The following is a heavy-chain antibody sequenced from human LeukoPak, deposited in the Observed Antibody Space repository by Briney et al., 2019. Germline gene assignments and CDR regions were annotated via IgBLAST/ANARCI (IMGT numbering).Heavy chain of an antibody. Sequence: PSETLSLTCTVSGGSINDFYWTWIRQAPGKGLEWVGYISDSGATDYNPSLRSRVTMPVDTSKNEFSLQLTSVTAADTAMYYCARVVRGAVTSNCFAPWGQGTLVTVSS. J-gene: IGHJ5*02. CDR2: ISDSGAT. D-gene: IGHD4-17*01. CDR3: ARVVRGAVTSNCFAP. CDR1: GGSINDFY. V-gene: IGHV4-59*01.